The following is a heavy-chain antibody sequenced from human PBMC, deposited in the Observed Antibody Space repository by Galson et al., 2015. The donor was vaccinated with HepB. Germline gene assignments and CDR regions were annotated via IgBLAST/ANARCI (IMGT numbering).Heavy chain of an antibody. V-gene: IGHV2-5*01. CDR2: IYWSDDK. D-gene: IGHD3-3*01. J-gene: IGHJ6*02. CDR1: GFSLSTSGVG. CDR3: AHSGATIFYGMDV. Sequence: PARVKPTRTLTLTCTFSGFSLSTSGVGVGWIRQPPVIAQVWLASIYWSDDKRYRLSLKSRLTITKDASKTQVVLTMANIDPVDTATYCCAHSGATIFYGMDVWGQGTTVTVSS.